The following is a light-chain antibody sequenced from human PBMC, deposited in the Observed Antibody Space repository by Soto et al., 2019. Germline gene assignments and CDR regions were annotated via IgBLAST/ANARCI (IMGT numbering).Light chain of an antibody. Sequence: IQLTQSPSSLSASVGDRVASSCRASQGISSYLAWYQQKPGKAPKLLIYAASTLQSGVPSRFSGSGSGTDFTLTISSLQPEDVATYYCQKYNSAPLTFGGGTKVDIK. CDR1: QGISSY. CDR2: AAS. CDR3: QKYNSAPLT. V-gene: IGKV1-27*01. J-gene: IGKJ4*01.